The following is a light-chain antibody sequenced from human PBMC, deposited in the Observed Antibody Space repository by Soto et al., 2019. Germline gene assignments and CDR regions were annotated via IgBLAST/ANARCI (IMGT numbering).Light chain of an antibody. Sequence: EIVMTPSPATLSVSPLEIANLSCRASQSISSNLAWYQQKPGQAPRLLIYDASNRATGIPARFSGSGSGTDFTLTISSLEPEDFAVYYCQQRSNWPLTFGGGTKVDIK. J-gene: IGKJ4*01. CDR3: QQRSNWPLT. V-gene: IGKV3-11*01. CDR1: QSISSN. CDR2: DAS.